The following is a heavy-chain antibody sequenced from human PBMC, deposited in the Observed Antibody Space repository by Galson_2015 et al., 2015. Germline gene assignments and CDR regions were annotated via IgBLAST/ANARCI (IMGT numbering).Heavy chain of an antibody. CDR2: ISSSSSYI. D-gene: IGHD4-17*01. J-gene: IGHJ3*02. CDR3: ARDQGMTTVTTPADAFDI. CDR1: GFTFSSYS. V-gene: IGHV3-21*01. Sequence: SLRLSCAASGFTFSSYSMNWVRQAPGKGLEWVSSISSSSSYIYYADSVKGRFTISRDNAKNSLYLQMNSLRAEDTAVYYCARDQGMTTVTTPADAFDIWGQGTMVTVSS.